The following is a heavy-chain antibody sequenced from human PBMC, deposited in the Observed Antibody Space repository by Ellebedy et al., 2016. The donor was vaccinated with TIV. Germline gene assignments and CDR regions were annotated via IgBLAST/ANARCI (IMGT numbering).Heavy chain of an antibody. Sequence: GESLKISCKDSGDSFANYWIGSVRQMPGKGLEWMGLIYPDDSETKYSPSFQGQVTISADKSISTAYLQWSSLKASDSAIYYCARGLTQLRFEYWGQGTLVTVSS. V-gene: IGHV5-51*01. CDR3: ARGLTQLRFEY. CDR1: GDSFANYW. CDR2: IYPDDSET. D-gene: IGHD5-24*01. J-gene: IGHJ4*02.